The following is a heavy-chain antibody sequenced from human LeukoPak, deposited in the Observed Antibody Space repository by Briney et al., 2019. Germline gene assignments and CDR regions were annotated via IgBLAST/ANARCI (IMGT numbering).Heavy chain of an antibody. CDR1: GFTFDDYA. J-gene: IGHJ4*02. CDR3: ARLSSSGNYSPIDY. Sequence: GGSLRLSCAASGFTFDDYAMSWVRQAPGKGLEWVSDINWSGGSTNYAHSVKGRFTISRDNAKNSLYLQMNSLRAEDTALYYCARLSSSGNYSPIDYWGQGTLVTVPS. V-gene: IGHV3-20*04. D-gene: IGHD1-26*01. CDR2: INWSGGST.